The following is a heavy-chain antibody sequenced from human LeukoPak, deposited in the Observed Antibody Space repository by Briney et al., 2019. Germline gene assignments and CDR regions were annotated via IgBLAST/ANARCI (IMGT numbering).Heavy chain of an antibody. J-gene: IGHJ6*02. V-gene: IGHV3-74*03. CDR2: INRDGSTT. D-gene: IGHD2/OR15-2a*01. CDR3: ARGNYYGMDV. Sequence: PGGSLRLSCAASESTFSKFWMHWVRQAPGKGLVWVSGINRDGSTTTYADPVKGRFTVSRDNAKNTLYLQMNSLRAEDTAVYYCARGNYYGMDVWGQGTTATVSS. CDR1: ESTFSKFW.